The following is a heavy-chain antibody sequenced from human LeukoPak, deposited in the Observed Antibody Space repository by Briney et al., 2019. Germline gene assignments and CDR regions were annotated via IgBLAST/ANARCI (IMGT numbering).Heavy chain of an antibody. J-gene: IGHJ5*02. CDR1: GGTFNNSA. CDR3: ARDVHGDCGPGWFDP. CDR2: IMPLFGTA. V-gene: IGHV1-69*05. Sequence: SVKVSCKTSGGTFNNSAISWVRQAPGQGLEWLGGIMPLFGTAGYAQKFQGRVTITKDESTRTVYLELTSLTSDDTAVYYCARDVHGDCGPGWFDPWGQGTLVSVSS. D-gene: IGHD2-21*01.